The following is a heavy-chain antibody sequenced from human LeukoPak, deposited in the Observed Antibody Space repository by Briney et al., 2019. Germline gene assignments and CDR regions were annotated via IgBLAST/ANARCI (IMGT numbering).Heavy chain of an antibody. CDR2: ISSSSSYI. D-gene: IGHD5-24*01. CDR3: ARDGARDGYRRNDY. V-gene: IGHV3-21*04. Sequence: GGSLRLSCAASGFAFSSYSMNWVRQAPGKGLEWVSSISSSSSYIYYADSVKGRFTISKDNAKSSVYLQMSSLRAEDTAVYYCARDGARDGYRRNDYWGQGTLVTVSS. CDR1: GFAFSSYS. J-gene: IGHJ4*02.